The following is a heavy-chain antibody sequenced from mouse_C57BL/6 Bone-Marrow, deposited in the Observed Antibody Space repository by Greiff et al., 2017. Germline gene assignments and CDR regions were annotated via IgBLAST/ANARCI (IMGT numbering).Heavy chain of an antibody. Sequence: VQVVESGPELVKPGASVKISCKASGYAFSSSWMNWVKQRPGKGLEWIGRIYPGDGDTNYNGKFKGKATLTADKSSSTAYMQLSSLTSEDSAVYFCARYSNYFDYWGQGTTLTVSS. CDR2: IYPGDGDT. V-gene: IGHV1-82*01. J-gene: IGHJ2*01. CDR1: GYAFSSSW. CDR3: ARYSNYFDY. D-gene: IGHD2-5*01.